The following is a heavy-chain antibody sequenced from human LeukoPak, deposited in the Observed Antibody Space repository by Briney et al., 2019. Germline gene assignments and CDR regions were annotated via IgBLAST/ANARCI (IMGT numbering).Heavy chain of an antibody. CDR1: GFTVSSNY. CDR3: ARDLHGDAFDI. Sequence: GGSLRLSCAASGFTVSSNYMSWVRQAPGKGLEWVSVIYNGGSTYYADSVKGRFTISRDNSKNTLYLQMNSLRAEDTAVYYCARDLHGDAFDIWGQGTMVTVSS. V-gene: IGHV3-66*01. J-gene: IGHJ3*02. CDR2: IYNGGST.